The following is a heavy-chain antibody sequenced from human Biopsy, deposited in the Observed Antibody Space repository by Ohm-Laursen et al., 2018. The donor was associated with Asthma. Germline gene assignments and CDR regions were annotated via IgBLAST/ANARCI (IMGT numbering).Heavy chain of an antibody. V-gene: IGHV3-23*01. D-gene: IGHD3-22*01. CDR1: GFAFKNSS. CDR3: AKITTDRQKANNWFDP. Sequence: LGLSCTASGFAFKNSSMTWVRQAPGKGLEWVSSISASGVRTFYADSVEGRFTVSRDSSRNTLYLQLSTLRVEDTAVYFCAKITTDRQKANNWFDPWGQGTLVTVSS. CDR2: ISASGVRT. J-gene: IGHJ5*02.